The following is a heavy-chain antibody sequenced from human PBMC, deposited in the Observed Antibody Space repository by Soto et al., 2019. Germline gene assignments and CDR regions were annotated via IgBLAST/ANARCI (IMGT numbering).Heavy chain of an antibody. Sequence: DALKVSCNASGYTFPSYYIHWLRQAPGQGLDWMGMINPSGGSTTYAQKFQGRVTVTRDTSTSTVYMELNSLRSEDTAVYYCARDLSSTRYFDYWGQGTLVTVSS. CDR2: INPSGGST. J-gene: IGHJ4*02. V-gene: IGHV1-46*01. CDR1: GYTFPSYY. D-gene: IGHD6-6*01. CDR3: ARDLSSTRYFDY.